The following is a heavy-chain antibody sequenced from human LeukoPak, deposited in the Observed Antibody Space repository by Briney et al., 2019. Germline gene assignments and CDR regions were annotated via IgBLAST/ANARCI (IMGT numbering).Heavy chain of an antibody. CDR3: AKDCLPYYYDSSGFDY. CDR2: INSDGSST. CDR1: GFTFSSYW. D-gene: IGHD3-22*01. J-gene: IGHJ4*02. V-gene: IGHV3-74*01. Sequence: PGGSLRLSCAASGFTFSSYWMHWVRQAPGKGLVWVSRINSDGSSTSYADSVKGRFTISRDNAKNTLYLQMNSLRAEDTAVYYCAKDCLPYYYDSSGFDYWGQGTLVTVSS.